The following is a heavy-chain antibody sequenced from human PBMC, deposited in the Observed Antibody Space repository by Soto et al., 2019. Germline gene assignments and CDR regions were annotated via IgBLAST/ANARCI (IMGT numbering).Heavy chain of an antibody. V-gene: IGHV1-3*01. Sequence: ASVKVSCKASGYTFTSYAMHWVRQAPGQRFEWMGWINAGNGNTKYSQKFQGRVTITRDTSASTAYMELSSLRSEDTAVYYCARGVPAGAKYYYYYMDVWGKGTTVTVSS. CDR2: INAGNGNT. CDR3: ARGVPAGAKYYYYYMDV. J-gene: IGHJ6*03. CDR1: GYTFTSYA. D-gene: IGHD1-26*01.